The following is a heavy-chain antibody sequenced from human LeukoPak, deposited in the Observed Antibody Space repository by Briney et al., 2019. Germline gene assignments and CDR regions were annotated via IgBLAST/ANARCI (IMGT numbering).Heavy chain of an antibody. V-gene: IGHV4-39*01. Sequence: MPSETLSLTCTVSGGSISSSSYYWGWIRQPPGKGLEWIGSIYYSGSTYYNPSLKSRVTISVDTSKNQFSLKLSSVTAADTAVYYCASSNGAIQLWSPPLFDYWGQGTLVTVSS. J-gene: IGHJ4*02. D-gene: IGHD5-18*01. CDR2: IYYSGST. CDR1: GGSISSSSYY. CDR3: ASSNGAIQLWSPPLFDY.